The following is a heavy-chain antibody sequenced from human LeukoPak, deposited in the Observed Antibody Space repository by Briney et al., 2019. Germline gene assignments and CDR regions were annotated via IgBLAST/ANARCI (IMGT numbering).Heavy chain of an antibody. V-gene: IGHV3-23*01. J-gene: IGHJ4*02. D-gene: IGHD6-13*01. CDR2: ISGGGVNT. Sequence: PGGSLRLSCAASGFTFSSYVMSWVRQAPGKGLEWVSGISGGGVNTYYADSVKGRFTISGDNSKNTLHLQMNSLRTEDTAVYYCAKRQCNSWYTYFDYWGQGTLVTVSS. CDR3: AKRQCNSWYTYFDY. CDR1: GFTFSSYV.